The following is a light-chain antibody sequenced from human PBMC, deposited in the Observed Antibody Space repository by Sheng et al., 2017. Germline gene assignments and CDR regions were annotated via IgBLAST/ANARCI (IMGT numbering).Light chain of an antibody. V-gene: IGLV2-14*01. J-gene: IGLJ1*01. CDR3: SSWTSRSTPYI. CDR2: DVS. Sequence: QSALTQPASVSGSPGQSITISCTGTSSDVGGYNYVSWYQQHPGKAPKLIIYDVSNRPSGVSNRFSGSKSGNTASLTISGLQAEDEADYNCSSWTSRSTPYIFGPGTKVTVL. CDR1: SSDVGGYNY.